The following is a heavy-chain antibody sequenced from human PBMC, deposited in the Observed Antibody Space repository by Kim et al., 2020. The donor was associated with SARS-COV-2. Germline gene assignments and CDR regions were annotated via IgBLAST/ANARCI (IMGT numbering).Heavy chain of an antibody. CDR3: ARENYYDSSGYYSQLDY. V-gene: IGHV3-33*05. D-gene: IGHD3-22*01. CDR1: GFTFSSYG. J-gene: IGHJ4*01. CDR2: ISYDGSNK. Sequence: GGSLRLSCAASGFTFSSYGMQWVCQAPGKGLEWVAVISYDGSNKYYADSVKGRFTISRDNSKNTLYLQMNSLRAEDTAVYYCARENYYDSSGYYSQLDY.